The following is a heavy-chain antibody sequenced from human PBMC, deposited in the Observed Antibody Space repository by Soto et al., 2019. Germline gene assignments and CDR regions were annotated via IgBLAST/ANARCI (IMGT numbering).Heavy chain of an antibody. D-gene: IGHD2-21*01. J-gene: IGHJ5*02. V-gene: IGHV3-30*18. CDR2: ISYDGSLK. Sequence: GGSLRLSCAASGFTFSNYAMHWVRQAPGKGLEWVAVISYDGSLKYFTDSVRGRFTISRDNSKNTMFLQLNTLTPEDTAIYYCTKDFGRFEVVSGFDPWGQGTLVTVSS. CDR1: GFTFSNYA. CDR3: TKDFGRFEVVSGFDP.